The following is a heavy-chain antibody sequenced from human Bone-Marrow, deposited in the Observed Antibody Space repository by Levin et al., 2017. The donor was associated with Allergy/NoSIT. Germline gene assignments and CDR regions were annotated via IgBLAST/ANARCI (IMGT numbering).Heavy chain of an antibody. D-gene: IGHD5-18*01. Sequence: EASVKVSCRASGGTSGGSSSSPGIFWVRRAPGQGLEWMGGIIPSFGKPYYAQKFHGRVIITADEDTNTAYMELNSLTFGDTAVYYCASCGYSYGSPNFFFYGMNVWGPGTTVTVSS. CDR1: GGTSGGSSSSPG. CDR2: IIPSFGKP. V-gene: IGHV1-69*13. CDR3: ASCGYSYGSPNFFFYGMNV. J-gene: IGHJ6*02.